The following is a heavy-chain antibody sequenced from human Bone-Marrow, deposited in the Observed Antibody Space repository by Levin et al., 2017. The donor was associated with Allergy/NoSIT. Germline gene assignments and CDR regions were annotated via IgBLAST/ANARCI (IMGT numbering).Heavy chain of an antibody. J-gene: IGHJ4*02. Sequence: GGSLRLSCKTSGYTFSSSGISWVRQAPGQGLEWMGWISVYNDERKYVQKFQGRVAMTTDTSTSTAYMELRSLRSEDTAVYYCVRDGRLEARVGIFESWGQGTLVTVSS. CDR2: ISVYNDER. CDR1: GYTFSSSG. D-gene: IGHD6-6*01. CDR3: VRDGRLEARVGIFES. V-gene: IGHV1-18*01.